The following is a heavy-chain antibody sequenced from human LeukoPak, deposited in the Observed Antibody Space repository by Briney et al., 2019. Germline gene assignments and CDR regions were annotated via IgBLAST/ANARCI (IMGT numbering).Heavy chain of an antibody. V-gene: IGHV1-69*04. CDR3: ARLRVAARPPYYYYGMDV. Sequence: ASVKVSCKASGGTFSSYAISWVRQAPGQGLEWMGRIIPIPGIANYAQKFQGRVTITADKSTSTSYMELSSLRSEDTAVYYCARLRVAARPPYYYYGMDVWGQGTTVTVSS. CDR2: IIPIPGIA. CDR1: GGTFSSYA. D-gene: IGHD6-6*01. J-gene: IGHJ6*02.